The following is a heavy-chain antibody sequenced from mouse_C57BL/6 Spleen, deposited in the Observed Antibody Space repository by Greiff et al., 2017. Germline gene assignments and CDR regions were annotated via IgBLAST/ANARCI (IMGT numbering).Heavy chain of an antibody. D-gene: IGHD1-1*01. CDR3: ARQRYYYGSSEFAY. V-gene: IGHV5-12*01. CDR2: ISNGGGST. Sequence: EVHLVESGGGLVQPGGSLTLSCAASGFTFSDYYMYWVRQTPEKRLEWVAYISNGGGSTYYPDTVKGRFTISRDNAKNTLYLQMSRLKSEDTAMYYCARQRYYYGSSEFAYWGQGTLVTVSA. CDR1: GFTFSDYY. J-gene: IGHJ3*01.